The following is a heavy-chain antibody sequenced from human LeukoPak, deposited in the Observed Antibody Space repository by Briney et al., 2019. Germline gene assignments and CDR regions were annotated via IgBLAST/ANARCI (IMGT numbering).Heavy chain of an antibody. CDR1: GGTFSSYA. V-gene: IGHV1-69*13. CDR3: ARGVPYDYVWGSYRSLDY. D-gene: IGHD3-16*02. Sequence: ASVKVSCKASGGTFSSYAISWVRQAPGQGLEWMGGIIPIFGTANYAQKFQGRVTITADESTSTAYMELSSLRSEDTAVYYCARGVPYDYVWGSYRSLDYWGQGTLATVSS. J-gene: IGHJ4*02. CDR2: IIPIFGTA.